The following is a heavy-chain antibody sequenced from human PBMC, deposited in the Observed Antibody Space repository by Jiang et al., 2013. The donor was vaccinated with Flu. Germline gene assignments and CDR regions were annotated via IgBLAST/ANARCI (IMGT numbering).Heavy chain of an antibody. CDR2: SIIVGPP. CDR1: GGSISSSSYY. V-gene: IGHV4-39*07. CDR3: ARLGMWQLSYFDY. D-gene: IGHD1-26*01. J-gene: IGHJ4*01. Sequence: SLTCTVSGGSISSSSYYWGWSPPAPTEGAWSGLGVSIIVGPPTYNPSLKSRVTTSVDTSKNKFSLKLSSVTAADTAVYYCARLGMWQLSYFDYWARNPGHLSS.